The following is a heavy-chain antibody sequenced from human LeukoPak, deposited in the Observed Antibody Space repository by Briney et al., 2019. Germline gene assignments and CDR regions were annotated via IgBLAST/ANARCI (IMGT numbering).Heavy chain of an antibody. CDR1: GFTFSSYG. CDR2: ISSSSSTI. J-gene: IGHJ4*02. CDR3: AREWYDFWSGYSIPGYYFDY. V-gene: IGHV3-48*01. Sequence: PGGSLRLSCAASGFTFSSYGMSWVRQAPGKGLEWVSYISSSSSTIYYADSVKGRFTISRDNAKNSLYLQMNSLRAEDTAVYYCAREWYDFWSGYSIPGYYFDYWGQGTLVTVSS. D-gene: IGHD3-3*01.